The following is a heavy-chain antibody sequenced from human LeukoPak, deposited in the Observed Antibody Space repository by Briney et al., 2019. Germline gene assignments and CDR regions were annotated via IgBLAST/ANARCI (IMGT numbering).Heavy chain of an antibody. J-gene: IGHJ4*02. CDR1: GYTFTGYY. CDR3: ARHQHDSSGYYSSENDY. V-gene: IGHV5-51*01. D-gene: IGHD3-22*01. CDR2: IYPGDSDT. Sequence: GASVKVSGKASGYTFTGYYMHWVRQMPGKGLEWMGIIYPGDSDTRYSPSFQGQVTISADKSISTAYLQWSSLKASDTAMYYCARHQHDSSGYYSSENDYWGQGTLVTVSS.